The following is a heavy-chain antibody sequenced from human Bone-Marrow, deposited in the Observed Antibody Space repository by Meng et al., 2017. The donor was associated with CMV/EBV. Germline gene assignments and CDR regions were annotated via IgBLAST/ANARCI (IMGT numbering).Heavy chain of an antibody. D-gene: IGHD6-6*01. J-gene: IGHJ4*02. CDR2: ISGSGGST. CDR3: ARAPIAARQDYFDF. Sequence: GESLKISCAASGFTFSSYAMSWVRQAPGKGLEWVSDISGSGGSTYYAGSVKGRFTISRDNANNSVYLQMNGLTVEDTAVYYCARAPIAARQDYFDFWGQGVLVTVSS. CDR1: GFTFSSYA. V-gene: IGHV3-23*01.